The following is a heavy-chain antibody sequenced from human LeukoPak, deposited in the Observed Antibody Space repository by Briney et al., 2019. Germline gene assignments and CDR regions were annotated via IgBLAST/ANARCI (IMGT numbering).Heavy chain of an antibody. D-gene: IGHD6-13*01. V-gene: IGHV3-74*01. CDR2: INTDGSTT. CDR3: TRRAEDGTNRFDS. CDR1: GFIFSSYA. Sequence: GGSLRLSCAASGFIFSSYAMHWVRQAPGRGLVWVSRINTDGSTTTYADSVKGRFTISRDNAKNTLYLQMNSLRAEDTAVYYCTRRAEDGTNRFDSWGQGALVTVSS. J-gene: IGHJ4*02.